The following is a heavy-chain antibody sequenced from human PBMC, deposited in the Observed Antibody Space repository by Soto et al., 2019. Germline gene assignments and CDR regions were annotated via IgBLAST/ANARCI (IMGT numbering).Heavy chain of an antibody. V-gene: IGHV3-13*04. J-gene: IGHJ6*02. Sequence: GGSMRLSCAASGFTFSSYDMQWVRQATGKGLEWVSAIGTAGDTYYPGSVKGRFTISRENAKNSLYLQMNSLRAGDTAVYYCARSPPGGYHYYYGMEVWGQGTTVTVYS. CDR1: GFTFSSYD. CDR2: IGTAGDT. CDR3: ARSPPGGYHYYYGMEV. D-gene: IGHD3-22*01.